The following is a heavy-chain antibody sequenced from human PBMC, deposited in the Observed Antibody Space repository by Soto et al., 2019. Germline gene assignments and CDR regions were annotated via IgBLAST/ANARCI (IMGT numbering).Heavy chain of an antibody. D-gene: IGHD3-10*01. CDR2: IYYSGST. V-gene: IGHV4-39*01. J-gene: IGHJ5*02. CDR3: TNSNWFDP. Sequence: QLQLQESGPGLVKPSETLSLTCTVSGGSISSSRYYWGWIRQPPGKGLEWIGRIYYSGSTYYNPSLKSRVTISVDTSKNQFSLKLSSVTAADTAVYYCTNSNWFDPWGQGTRVTVSS. CDR1: GGSISSSRYY.